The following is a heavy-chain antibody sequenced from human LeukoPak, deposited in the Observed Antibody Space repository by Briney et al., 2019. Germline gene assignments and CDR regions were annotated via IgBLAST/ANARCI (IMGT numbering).Heavy chain of an antibody. V-gene: IGHV3-53*01. D-gene: IGHD6-13*01. CDR1: GFTVSSNY. CDR2: IYSGGST. CDR3: ARDQQADVFDI. J-gene: IGHJ3*02. Sequence: GGSPRLSCAASGFTVSSNYMNWVRQAPGKGLEWVSVIYSGGSTYYADSVKGRFTISRDNSKNTLYLQMNSLRAEDTAVYYCARDQQADVFDIWGQGTMVTVSS.